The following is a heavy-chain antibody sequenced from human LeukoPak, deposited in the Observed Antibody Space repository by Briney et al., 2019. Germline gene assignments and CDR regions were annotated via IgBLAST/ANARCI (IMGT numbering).Heavy chain of an antibody. J-gene: IGHJ4*02. Sequence: GGSLRLSCAASGFTFSDYYMSWIRQAPGKGLEWVSYISSSGSTIYYADSVKGRFTISRDNSKNTVYLQMNSLRTEDTAVYYCARTREQWQVLDYWGQGTLVTVSS. V-gene: IGHV3-11*04. CDR1: GFTFSDYY. CDR2: ISSSGSTI. CDR3: ARTREQWQVLDY. D-gene: IGHD6-19*01.